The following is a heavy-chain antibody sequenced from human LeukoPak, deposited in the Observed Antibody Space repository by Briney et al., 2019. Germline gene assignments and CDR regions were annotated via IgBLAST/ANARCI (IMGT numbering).Heavy chain of an antibody. CDR2: MSPNSGNT. J-gene: IGHJ5*02. D-gene: IGHD5-24*01. CDR1: GYIFTNFD. Sequence: ASVKVSCKASGYIFTNFDINWVRQATGQGLEWMGWMSPNSGNTGYAQKFQGRVTLTRDMSTSTDYLELSSLRSEDTAVYYCARDNSVRDEAWWFNPWGQGTLVTVSS. CDR3: ARDNSVRDEAWWFNP. V-gene: IGHV1-8*01.